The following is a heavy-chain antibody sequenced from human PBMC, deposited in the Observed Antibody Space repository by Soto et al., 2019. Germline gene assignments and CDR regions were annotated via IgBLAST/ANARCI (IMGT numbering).Heavy chain of an antibody. J-gene: IGHJ5*02. V-gene: IGHV3-13*01. CDR1: GFTFSSYD. CDR3: ARGVTMEFFDP. CDR2: IGTAGDT. Sequence: GGSLRLSCAASGFTFSSYDMHWVRQATGKGLEWVSAIGTAGDTYYPGSVKGRFTISRENAKNSLYLQMNSLRAGDTAVYYCARGVTMEFFDPWGQGTLVTVSS. D-gene: IGHD3-10*01.